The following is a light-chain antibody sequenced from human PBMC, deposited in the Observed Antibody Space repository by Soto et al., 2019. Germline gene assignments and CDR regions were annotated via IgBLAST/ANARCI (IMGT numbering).Light chain of an antibody. J-gene: IGKJ4*01. Sequence: DIQMTQSPSSLSASVGDRVTITCRASQGIRDDLGWYQQKPGKAPKHLIYSASSLQSGVPSRFRGSGSGTDFTLTITSLQPEDFATYYCQQSYTTPLTFGGGTKVDIK. CDR1: QGIRDD. V-gene: IGKV1-39*01. CDR3: QQSYTTPLT. CDR2: SAS.